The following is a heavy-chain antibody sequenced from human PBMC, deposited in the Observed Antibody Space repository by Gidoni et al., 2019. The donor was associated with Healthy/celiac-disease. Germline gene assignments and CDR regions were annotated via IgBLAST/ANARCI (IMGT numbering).Heavy chain of an antibody. CDR3: ARRPASFGVVTKFDY. V-gene: IGHV4-34*01. Sequence: QVQLQHWGPGLLQPSETLSLSCAVYVGSFSGYYWRWIPQPPGKGLEWMGEINHRGRTNYNPSLKNRVTISVDTSKNQFSLKLSSVTAADTAVYYCARRPASFGVVTKFDYWGQGTLVTVSS. CDR1: VGSFSGYY. CDR2: INHRGRT. D-gene: IGHD3-3*01. J-gene: IGHJ4*02.